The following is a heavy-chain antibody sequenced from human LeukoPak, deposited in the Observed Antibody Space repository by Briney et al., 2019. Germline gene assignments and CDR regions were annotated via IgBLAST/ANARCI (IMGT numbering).Heavy chain of an antibody. D-gene: IGHD1-14*01. V-gene: IGHV4-4*07. CDR2: MYTSGST. J-gene: IGHJ5*02. Sequence: PSETLSLTCTVSGGSISSYYWSWIRQPAGKGLEWIGRMYTSGSTNYNPSLKSRATMSVDTSKNQFSLKLSSVTAADTAVYYCARTFRYEGNWFDPWGQGTLVTVSS. CDR3: ARTFRYEGNWFDP. CDR1: GGSISSYY.